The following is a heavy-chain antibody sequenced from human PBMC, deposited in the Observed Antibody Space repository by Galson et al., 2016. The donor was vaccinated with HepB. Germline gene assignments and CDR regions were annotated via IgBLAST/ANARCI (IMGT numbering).Heavy chain of an antibody. CDR3: ARDRDRSLDY. V-gene: IGHV1-18*04. J-gene: IGHJ4*02. Sequence: SVKVSCKATGYTFTAYYMHWVRQAPGQALEWMGRISAHNGDRNTAQKFQGRVTLTTDTSTRTAYMELRSLTSDPTAGYYCARDRDRSLDYWGQGTLVTVSS. D-gene: IGHD5-24*01. CDR2: ISAHNGDR. CDR1: GYTFTAYY.